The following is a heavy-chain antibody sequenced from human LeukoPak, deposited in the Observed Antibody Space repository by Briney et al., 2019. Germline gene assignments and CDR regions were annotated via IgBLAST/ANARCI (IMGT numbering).Heavy chain of an antibody. Sequence: SETLSLTCTVSGGSISNYYWSWIRQPPGKGLEWIGYRYYSGSTNYNPSLIRRVTISVDTSRNQFSLKLTSVTAADTAVYFCAGGGDWKYFHYWGQGALVTVSS. CDR2: RYYSGST. J-gene: IGHJ4*02. CDR3: AGGGDWKYFHY. D-gene: IGHD2-21*02. V-gene: IGHV4-59*01. CDR1: GGSISNYY.